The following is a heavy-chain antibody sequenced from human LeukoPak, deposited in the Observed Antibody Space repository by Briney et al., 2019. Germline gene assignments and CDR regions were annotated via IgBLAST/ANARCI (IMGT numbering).Heavy chain of an antibody. D-gene: IGHD3-22*01. J-gene: IGHJ4*02. CDR2: INTNSGGT. CDR3: ARDWGYFDSRGYCDY. CDR1: GYSFTGYY. Sequence: ASVKVSCKASGYSFTGYYMHWVRQAPGQGLEWMGWINTNSGGTNYAQKFQGRVTMTRDTSISTDYMELSRLRPDDTAVYYCARDWGYFDSRGYCDYWGQGTLVTVFS. V-gene: IGHV1-2*02.